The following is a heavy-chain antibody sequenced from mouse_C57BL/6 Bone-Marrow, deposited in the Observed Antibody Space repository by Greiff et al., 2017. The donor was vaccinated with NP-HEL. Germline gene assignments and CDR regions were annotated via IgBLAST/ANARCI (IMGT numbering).Heavy chain of an antibody. CDR1: EYEFPSHD. CDR2: INSDGGST. Sequence: EVKLVESGGGLVQPGESLKLSCESTEYEFPSHDMSWVRKTPEQRLELVAAINSDGGSTYYPEPMERRFIISRDNTKKTLDLQMSSLRSEDTALYYCAKEGITTYAMDYWGQGTSVTVSS. CDR3: AKEGITTYAMDY. J-gene: IGHJ4*01. V-gene: IGHV5-2*01. D-gene: IGHD2-4*01.